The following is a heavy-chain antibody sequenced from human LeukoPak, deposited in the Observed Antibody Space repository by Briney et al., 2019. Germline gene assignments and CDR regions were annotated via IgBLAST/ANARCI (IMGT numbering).Heavy chain of an antibody. CDR3: AKDSSIVPAAISAFDI. J-gene: IGHJ3*02. Sequence: GGSLRLSCAASGFTFSSYGMHWVRQAPGKGLKWVAVISYDGSNKYYADSVKGRFTISRDNSKNTLYLQMNSLRAEDTAVYYCAKDSSIVPAAISAFDIWGQGTMVTVSS. CDR1: GFTFSSYG. CDR2: ISYDGSNK. V-gene: IGHV3-30*18. D-gene: IGHD2-2*02.